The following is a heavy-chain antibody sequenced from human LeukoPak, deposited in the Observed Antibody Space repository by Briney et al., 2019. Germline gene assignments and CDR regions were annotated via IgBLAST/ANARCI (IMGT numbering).Heavy chain of an antibody. Sequence: GGSLRLSCAASGFTFDDYAMHWVRQAPGKGLEWVSGISRNSGSIGYADSVKGRFTISRDNAKNSLYLQMNSLRAEDTALYYCAKDASWNYYDSSGYYYWGQGTLVTVSS. CDR3: AKDASWNYYDSSGYYY. J-gene: IGHJ4*02. V-gene: IGHV3-9*01. CDR1: GFTFDDYA. CDR2: ISRNSGSI. D-gene: IGHD3-22*01.